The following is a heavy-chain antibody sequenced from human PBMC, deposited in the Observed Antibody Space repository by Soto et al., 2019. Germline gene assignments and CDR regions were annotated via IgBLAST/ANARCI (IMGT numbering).Heavy chain of an antibody. J-gene: IGHJ5*02. CDR2: IYWNDDK. V-gene: IGHV2-5*01. CDR3: AREGAIVPRFFDP. D-gene: IGHD1-26*01. Sequence: SGPTLVNPTETLTLMCTFSGFSLSTNGVGVGWIRQPPGKALEWLALIYWNDDKRYSPSLKSRLTITKDTSKSQVVLTMTNVDPVDTATHYCAREGAIVPRFFDPWGQGTRVTVSS. CDR1: GFSLSTNGVG.